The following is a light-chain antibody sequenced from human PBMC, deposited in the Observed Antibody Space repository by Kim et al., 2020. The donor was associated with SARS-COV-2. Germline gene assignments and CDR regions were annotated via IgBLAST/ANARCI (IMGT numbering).Light chain of an antibody. V-gene: IGLV3-1*01. J-gene: IGLJ1*01. CDR1: KLGDKY. CDR2: QDS. CDR3: QAWDSSTV. Sequence: SYELTQPPSVSVSPGQTASITCSGDKLGDKYACWYQQKPGQSPVLLIYQDSKRPSGIPERFSGSNSGNTATLTISGTQAMDEADYYCQAWDSSTVFGTGTKVTVL.